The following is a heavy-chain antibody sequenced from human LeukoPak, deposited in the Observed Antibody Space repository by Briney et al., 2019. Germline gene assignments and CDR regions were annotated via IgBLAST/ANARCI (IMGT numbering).Heavy chain of an antibody. Sequence: GGSLRLSCAASGFTFSSYAMSWVRQAPGKGLEWVSYISSSGSTIYYADSVKGRFTISRDNAKNSLYLQMNSLRAEDTAVYYCAVQEAVVVITTDYWGQGTLVTVSS. V-gene: IGHV3-48*04. J-gene: IGHJ4*02. CDR2: ISSSGSTI. CDR1: GFTFSSYA. CDR3: AVQEAVVVITTDY. D-gene: IGHD3-22*01.